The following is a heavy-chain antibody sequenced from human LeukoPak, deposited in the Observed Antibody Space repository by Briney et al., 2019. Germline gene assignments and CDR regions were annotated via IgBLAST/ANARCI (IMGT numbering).Heavy chain of an antibody. D-gene: IGHD3-3*01. CDR2: IVLGSGNT. CDR1: GFTFHTSA. CDR3: AAQRGASLHDFWSTRLFDP. J-gene: IGHJ5*02. V-gene: IGHV1-58*02. Sequence: GASVKVSCKASGFTFHTSATQWVRQARGQRLEWIGWIVLGSGNTVYSHKFHDRVIITRDMSTSTVYMELDSLGSEDTAVYYCAAQRGASLHDFWSTRLFDPWGQGTLVTVSS.